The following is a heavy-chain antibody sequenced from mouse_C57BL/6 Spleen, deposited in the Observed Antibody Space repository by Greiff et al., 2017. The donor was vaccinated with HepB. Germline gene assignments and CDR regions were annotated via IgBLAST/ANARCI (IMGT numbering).Heavy chain of an antibody. CDR1: GFSLTSYA. CDR3: ARKRRDYYGSSPYYFDY. V-gene: IGHV2-9-1*01. CDR2: IWTGGGT. J-gene: IGHJ2*01. Sequence: VQLQQSGPGLVAPSQSLSITCTVSGFSLTSYAISWVRQPPGKGLEWLGVIWTGGGTNYNSALKSRLSISKDNSKSQVFLKMNSLQTDDTARYYCARKRRDYYGSSPYYFDYWGQGTTLTVSS. D-gene: IGHD1-1*01.